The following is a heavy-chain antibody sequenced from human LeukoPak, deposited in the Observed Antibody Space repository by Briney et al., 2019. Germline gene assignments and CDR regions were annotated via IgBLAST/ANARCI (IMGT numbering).Heavy chain of an antibody. D-gene: IGHD3-16*01. CDR1: GGSMSDYY. Sequence: SETLSLTCTVSGGSMSDYYWSFLRQPAGKGLEWIGRIHTSWTTYFNPSLKSRVTMSVDTSKNQFSLRLTSMTAADTAVYFCARGDYYDGGGRNWFDPWGQGTLVTVSS. V-gene: IGHV4-4*07. CDR2: IHTSWTT. J-gene: IGHJ5*02. CDR3: ARGDYYDGGGRNWFDP.